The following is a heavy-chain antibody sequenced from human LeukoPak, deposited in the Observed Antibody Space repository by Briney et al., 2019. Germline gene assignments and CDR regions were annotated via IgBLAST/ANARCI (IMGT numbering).Heavy chain of an antibody. CDR3: ARRGHYYVTSGYYYFDY. CDR1: GFSISSYY. J-gene: IGHJ4*02. Sequence: PSGTLSLTCTVSGFSISSYYWGWIRQPPGKGLEWIGSIYYRGSTNDNPSLKSRGTISVDTSKNQYSLKLTSVTAADTAVYYCARRGHYYVTSGYYYFDYWGQGTLVTVSS. D-gene: IGHD3-22*01. V-gene: IGHV4-39*01. CDR2: IYYRGST.